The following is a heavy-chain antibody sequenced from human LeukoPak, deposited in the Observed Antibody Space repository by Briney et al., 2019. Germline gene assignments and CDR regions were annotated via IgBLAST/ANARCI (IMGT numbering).Heavy chain of an antibody. D-gene: IGHD4-17*01. Sequence: SETLSLTCTVSGGSISSYYWSWIRQPPGKGLEWIGYIYYSGSTNYNPSLKSRVTMSVDTSKNQFSLKLSSVTAADTAVYYCARRGDHFDYWGQGNLGTVSS. V-gene: IGHV4-59*01. J-gene: IGHJ4*02. CDR2: IYYSGST. CDR3: ARRGDHFDY. CDR1: GGSISSYY.